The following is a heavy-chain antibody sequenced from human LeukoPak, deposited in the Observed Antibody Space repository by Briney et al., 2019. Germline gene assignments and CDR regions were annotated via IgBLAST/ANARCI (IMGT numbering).Heavy chain of an antibody. CDR3: AREPSEHDYYYYYGMDV. CDR1: GGTFSSYA. V-gene: IGHV1-69*05. J-gene: IGHJ6*02. Sequence: SVKVSCKASGGTFSSYAISWVRQAPGQGLEWMGGIIPIFGTANYAQKFQGRVTITTDESTSTAYMELSSLRSEDTAVYYCAREPSEHDYYYYYGMDVWGQGTTVTVSS. D-gene: IGHD1/OR15-1a*01. CDR2: IIPIFGTA.